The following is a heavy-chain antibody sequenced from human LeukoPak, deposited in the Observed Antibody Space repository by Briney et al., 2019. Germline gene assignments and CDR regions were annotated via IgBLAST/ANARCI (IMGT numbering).Heavy chain of an antibody. CDR3: AKVLAVAGSKPLYYYYGMDV. V-gene: IGHV3-23*01. J-gene: IGHJ6*02. CDR1: GFTFSSYA. Sequence: QTGGSLRLSCAASGFTFSSYAMSWVRQAPGKGLEWVSAISGSGGSTYYADSVKGRFTISRDNSKNTLYLQMNSLRAEDTAVYYCAKVLAVAGSKPLYYYYGMDVWGQGTTVTVSS. CDR2: ISGSGGST. D-gene: IGHD6-19*01.